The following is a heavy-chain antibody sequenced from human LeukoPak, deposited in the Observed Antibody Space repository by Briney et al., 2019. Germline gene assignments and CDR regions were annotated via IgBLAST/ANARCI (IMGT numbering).Heavy chain of an antibody. CDR2: ISYSGNT. J-gene: IGHJ4*02. V-gene: IGHV4-59*08. CDR1: GGSIGSYY. D-gene: IGHD6-19*01. Sequence: SETLSLTCTVSGGSIGSYYWSWFRLPPGKGLEWIGQISYSGNTKYNPALKSRVTISVDTSKNQISVNLSSVTAADTAFYYCARHRAIAGPFDHWGQGTLVTVSS. CDR3: ARHRAIAGPFDH.